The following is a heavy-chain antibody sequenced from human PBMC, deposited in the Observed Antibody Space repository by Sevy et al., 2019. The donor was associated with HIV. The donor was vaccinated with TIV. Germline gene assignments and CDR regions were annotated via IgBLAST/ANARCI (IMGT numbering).Heavy chain of an antibody. J-gene: IGHJ1*01. CDR1: GGTFSSYA. D-gene: IGHD3-22*01. V-gene: IGHV1-69*13. CDR2: IIPIFGTA. Sequence: ASVKVSCKASGGTFSSYAISWVRQAPGQGLEWMGGIIPIFGTANYAQKFQGRVTITADESTSTAYMELSSLRSEDTAVYYCARGEITYYYDSSGSEYFQHWGQRTLVTVSS. CDR3: ARGEITYYYDSSGSEYFQH.